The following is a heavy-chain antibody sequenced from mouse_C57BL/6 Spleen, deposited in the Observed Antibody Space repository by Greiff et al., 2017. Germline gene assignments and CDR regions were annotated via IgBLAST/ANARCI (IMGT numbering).Heavy chain of an antibody. D-gene: IGHD2-2*01. J-gene: IGHJ4*01. CDR3: ARRYYGYDGYAMDY. CDR1: GYSITSGYY. CDR2: ISYDGSN. Sequence: EVQRVESGPGLVKPSQSLSLTCSVTGYSITSGYYWNWIRQFPGNKLEWMGYISYDGSNNYNPSLKNRISITRDTAKNQFFLKLNSVTTEDTATYYCARRYYGYDGYAMDYWGQGTSVTVSS. V-gene: IGHV3-6*01.